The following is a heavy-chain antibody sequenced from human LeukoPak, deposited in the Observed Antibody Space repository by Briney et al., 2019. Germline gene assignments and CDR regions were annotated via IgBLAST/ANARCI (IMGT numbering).Heavy chain of an antibody. CDR2: IYYSGST. CDR1: GGSISSSSYY. CDR3: ARRGITMVRGVKGGSSYYYYMDV. V-gene: IGHV4-39*07. D-gene: IGHD3-10*01. Sequence: ETLSLTCTVSGGSISSSSYYWGWIRQPPGKGLEWIGSIYYSGSTYYNPSLKSRVTISVDTSKNQFSLKLSSVTAADTAVYYCARRGITMVRGVKGGSSYYYYMDVWGKGTTVTISS. J-gene: IGHJ6*03.